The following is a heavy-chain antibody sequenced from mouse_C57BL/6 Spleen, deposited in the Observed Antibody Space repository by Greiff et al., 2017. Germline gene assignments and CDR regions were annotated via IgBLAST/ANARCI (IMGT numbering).Heavy chain of an antibody. CDR1: GFTFSSYA. V-gene: IGHV5-4*01. J-gene: IGHJ3*01. Sequence: EVKLVESGGGLVKPGGSLKLSCAASGFTFSSYAMSWVRQTPEKRLEWVATISDGGSYTYYPDNVKGRFTISRDNAKNNLYLQMSHLKSEDTAMYYCARDLENYYGSSRTWFAYRGQGTLVTVSA. D-gene: IGHD1-1*01. CDR2: ISDGGSYT. CDR3: ARDLENYYGSSRTWFAY.